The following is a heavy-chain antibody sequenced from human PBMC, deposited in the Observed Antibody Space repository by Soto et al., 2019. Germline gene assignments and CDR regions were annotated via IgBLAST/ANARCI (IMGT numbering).Heavy chain of an antibody. D-gene: IGHD3-22*01. J-gene: IGHJ4*02. Sequence: SVKVSCKASGFTFTSSAVQWVRQARGQRLEWIGWIVVGSGNTNYAQKFQERVTITRDMSTSTAYMELSSLRSEDTAVYYCAADPQYCYDSSGSYYWGQGTLVTVSS. CDR3: AADPQYCYDSSGSYY. CDR1: GFTFTSSA. V-gene: IGHV1-58*01. CDR2: IVVGSGNT.